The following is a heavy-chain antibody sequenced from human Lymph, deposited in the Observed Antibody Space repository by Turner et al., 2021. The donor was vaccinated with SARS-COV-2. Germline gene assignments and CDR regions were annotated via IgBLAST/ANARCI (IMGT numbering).Heavy chain of an antibody. J-gene: IGHJ4*02. Sequence: EVQLVQSGAEVRKPGESLKIACRPSGYSFTTYWIGWVRQMPGKGLEWMGIIDPGDSDTRYSPSFQGQVTISADKSISTAYLQWSSLKASDTAMYYCARREWGGSLGHIDYWGQGTLVTVSS. CDR3: ARREWGGSLGHIDY. D-gene: IGHD3-3*01. V-gene: IGHV5-51*01. CDR1: GYSFTTYW. CDR2: IDPGDSDT.